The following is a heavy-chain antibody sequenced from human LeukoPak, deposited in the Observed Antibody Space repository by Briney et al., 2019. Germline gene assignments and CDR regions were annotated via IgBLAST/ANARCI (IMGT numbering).Heavy chain of an antibody. J-gene: IGHJ3*02. CDR3: AKDQVTIFGVVISGAFDI. Sequence: PGGSLRLSCAASGFTFITYAMSWVRQAPGKGLEWVSAISGSGGSTYYADSVRGRFTISRDNSKNTLYLQMNSLRAEDTAVYYCAKDQVTIFGVVISGAFDIWGQGTMVTVSS. V-gene: IGHV3-23*01. D-gene: IGHD3-3*01. CDR1: GFTFITYA. CDR2: ISGSGGST.